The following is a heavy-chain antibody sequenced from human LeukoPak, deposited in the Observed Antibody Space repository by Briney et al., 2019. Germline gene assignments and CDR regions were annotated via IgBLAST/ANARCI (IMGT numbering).Heavy chain of an antibody. D-gene: IGHD2-2*01. CDR3: ASNQYCSSTSCYLGAFDM. V-gene: IGHV3-21*06. CDR2: ITSSSAYI. CDR1: GFAFSGYP. Sequence: GGSLRLSCAASGFAFSGYPMNWVRQAPGKGLEWVSSITSSSAYIYYTDSVKGRSTVSRDNAKNSLYLQMDSLRVDDTAVYYCASNQYCSSTSCYLGAFDMWGQGTMVTVSS. J-gene: IGHJ3*02.